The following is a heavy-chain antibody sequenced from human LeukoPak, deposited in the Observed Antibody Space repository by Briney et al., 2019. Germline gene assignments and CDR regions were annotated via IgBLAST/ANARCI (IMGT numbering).Heavy chain of an antibody. J-gene: IGHJ4*02. CDR2: IKQDGSKK. Sequence: GGSLRLSCAASGFPFSSYSMTWVRQAPGKGLEWVANIKQDGSKKSYVDSVKGRFTISRDNAKNSLYLQMNSLRAEDTAIYYCTRVGYIDDGIDYWRQGTLVTVSS. CDR3: TRVGYIDDGIDY. D-gene: IGHD5-24*01. V-gene: IGHV3-7*04. CDR1: GFPFSSYS.